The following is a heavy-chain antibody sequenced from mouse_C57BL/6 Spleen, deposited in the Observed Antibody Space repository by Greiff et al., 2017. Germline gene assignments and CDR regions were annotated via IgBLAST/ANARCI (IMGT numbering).Heavy chain of an antibody. J-gene: IGHJ1*03. D-gene: IGHD1-1*01. V-gene: IGHV1-69*01. CDR1: GYTFTSYW. CDR2: IDPSDSYT. CDR3: ARSTITTSRYFDV. Sequence: VQLQQSGAELVMPGASVKLSCKASGYTFTSYWMHWVKQRPGQGLEWIGEIDPSDSYTNYNQKFKGKSTLTVDKSSSTAYMQLSSLTSEDSAVYYCARSTITTSRYFDVWGTGTTVTVSS.